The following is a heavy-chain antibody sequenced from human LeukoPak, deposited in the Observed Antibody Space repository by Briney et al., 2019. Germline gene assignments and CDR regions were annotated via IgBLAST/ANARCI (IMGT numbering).Heavy chain of an antibody. Sequence: HPGGSLRLSCAASEFSFSNYWMSWVRQAPGKGLEWVANIKKDGSEKYYVDSVKGRFTISRDNSKNTLYLQMNSLRAEDTAVYYCARGPSGYHNTGGQGTLVTVSS. V-gene: IGHV3-7*01. J-gene: IGHJ4*02. CDR3: ARGPSGYHNT. D-gene: IGHD5-12*01. CDR1: EFSFSNYW. CDR2: IKKDGSEK.